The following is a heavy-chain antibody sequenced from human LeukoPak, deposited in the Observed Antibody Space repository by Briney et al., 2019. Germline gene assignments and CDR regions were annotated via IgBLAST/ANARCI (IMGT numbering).Heavy chain of an antibody. V-gene: IGHV4-38-2*02. D-gene: IGHD6-19*01. CDR1: GYSISSGYY. J-gene: IGHJ4*02. CDR2: IYHSGST. Sequence: SETLSLTCTVSGYSISSGYYWGWIRQPPGKGLEWIGSIYHSGSTYYNPSLKSRVTISVDTSKNQFSLKLSSVTAADTAVYYCARLAVAGKLDYWGQGTLVTVSS. CDR3: ARLAVAGKLDY.